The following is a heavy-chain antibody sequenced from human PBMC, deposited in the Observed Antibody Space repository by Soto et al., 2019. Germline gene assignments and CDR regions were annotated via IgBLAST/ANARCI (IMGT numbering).Heavy chain of an antibody. CDR3: TRGRGL. CDR2: IYYSGST. J-gene: IGHJ4*02. Sequence: SETLSLTCTVSGDSMKSYSDYAWNWIRQPPGKGLEWIGNIYYSGSTNYNPSLKSRLTISVDTSKNQFSLKLSSVTAADTAVYYCTRGRGLWGQGILVTVSS. CDR1: GDSMKSYSDY. V-gene: IGHV4-61*08.